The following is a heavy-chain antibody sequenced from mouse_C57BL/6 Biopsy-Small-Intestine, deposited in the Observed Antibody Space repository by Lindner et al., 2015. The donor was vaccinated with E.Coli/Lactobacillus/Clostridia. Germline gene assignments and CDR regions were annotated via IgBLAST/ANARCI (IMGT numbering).Heavy chain of an antibody. CDR2: ISIGGSHT. J-gene: IGHJ4*01. V-gene: IGHV5-6*01. CDR3: LRLTTLVAMDY. D-gene: IGHD1-1*01. CDR1: GFTFSSYG. Sequence: VQLQESGGDLVKPGGSLKLSCAASGFTFSSYGMSWVRQTPDKRLEWVATISIGGSHTYCPDSLKGRFSISRDNAKNTLNLQMSSLKSEDTAMYYCLRLTTLVAMDYWGQGTSVTVSS.